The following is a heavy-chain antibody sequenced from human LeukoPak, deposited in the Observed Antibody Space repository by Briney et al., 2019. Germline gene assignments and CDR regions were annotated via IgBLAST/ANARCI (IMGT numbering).Heavy chain of an antibody. J-gene: IGHJ4*02. D-gene: IGHD3-10*01. CDR1: GGSISSGGYY. V-gene: IGHV3-23*01. CDR2: ISGSGGTT. Sequence: ETLSLTCTVSGGSISSGGYYWSWARQAPGKGLEWVSAISGSGGTTYYADSVKGRFTISRDNSKNTLFLQMNSLRAEDTAVYYCAKSLYYNSGSGVYWGQGTLVTVSS. CDR3: AKSLYYNSGSGVY.